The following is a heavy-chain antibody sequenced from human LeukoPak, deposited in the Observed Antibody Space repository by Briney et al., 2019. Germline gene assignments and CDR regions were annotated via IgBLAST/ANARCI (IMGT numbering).Heavy chain of an antibody. Sequence: SCKASGGTFSSYAMHWVRQAPGKGLEWVAVIPYDGSNKYYADSVKGRFTISRDNSKNTLYLQMNSLRAEDTAVYYCARDPDYYDSSGYYASGDYWGQGTLVTVSS. J-gene: IGHJ4*02. CDR1: GGTFSSYA. CDR3: ARDPDYYDSSGYYASGDY. D-gene: IGHD3-22*01. CDR2: IPYDGSNK. V-gene: IGHV3-30*04.